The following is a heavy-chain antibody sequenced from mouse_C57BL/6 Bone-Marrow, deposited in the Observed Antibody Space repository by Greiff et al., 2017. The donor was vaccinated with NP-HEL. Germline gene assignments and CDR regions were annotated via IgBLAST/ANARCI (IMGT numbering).Heavy chain of an antibody. CDR1: GYTFTDYE. CDR3: TRSGYGNYLAWFAY. D-gene: IGHD2-10*02. CDR2: IDPETGGT. J-gene: IGHJ3*01. V-gene: IGHV1-15*01. Sequence: VQLQQSGAELVRPGASVTLSCKASGYTFTDYEMHWVKQTPVHGLEWIGAIDPETGGTAYNQKFKGKAILTADKSSSTAYMELRSLTSEDSAVYYCTRSGYGNYLAWFAYWGQGTLVTVSA.